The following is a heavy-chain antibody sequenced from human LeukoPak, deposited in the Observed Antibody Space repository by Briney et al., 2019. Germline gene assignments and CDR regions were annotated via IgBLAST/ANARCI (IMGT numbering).Heavy chain of an antibody. J-gene: IGHJ4*02. CDR3: ATAYYGSGSYYY. Sequence: XXCKXXGYTLTXLSMHWVRQAPGKGLEWMGGFDPEDGETIYAQKFQGRVTMTEDTSTDTAYMELSSLRSEDTAVYYCATAYYGSGSYYYWGQGTLVTVSS. D-gene: IGHD3-10*01. CDR2: FDPEDGET. V-gene: IGHV1-24*01. CDR1: GYTLTXLS.